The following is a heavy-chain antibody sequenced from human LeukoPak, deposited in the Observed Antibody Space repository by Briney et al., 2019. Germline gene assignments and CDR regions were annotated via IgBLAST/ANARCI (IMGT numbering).Heavy chain of an antibody. J-gene: IGHJ4*02. V-gene: IGHV1-18*01. Sequence: ASVKVSCKASGYTFSTYGISWVRQAPGQGLEWMGWISGYNGNTAYAQKLQGRVTMTTDTSTSTAYMELRSLGSDDTAVYYCARGDLPYDSSVYHRVFDYWGQGTLVTVSS. CDR3: ARGDLPYDSSVYHRVFDY. CDR2: ISGYNGNT. CDR1: GYTFSTYG. D-gene: IGHD3-22*01.